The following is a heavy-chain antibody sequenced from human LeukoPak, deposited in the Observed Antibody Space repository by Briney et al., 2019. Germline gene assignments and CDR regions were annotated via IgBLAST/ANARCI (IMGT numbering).Heavy chain of an antibody. CDR2: IYTSGST. CDR3: ARDRQSAYCSSTSCYGFDY. V-gene: IGHV4-61*02. D-gene: IGHD2-2*01. J-gene: IGHJ4*02. Sequence: SETLSLTCTVSGGSISSGGYYWSWIRQPAGKGLEWIGRIYTSGSTNYNPSLKSRVTMSVDTSKNQFSLKLSSVTAADTAVYYCARDRQSAYCSSTSCYGFDYWGQGTLVTVSS. CDR1: GGSISSGGYY.